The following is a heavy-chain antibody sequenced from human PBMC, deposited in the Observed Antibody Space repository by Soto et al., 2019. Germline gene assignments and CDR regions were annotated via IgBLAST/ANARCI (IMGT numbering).Heavy chain of an antibody. D-gene: IGHD2-21*02. CDR1: GFSLSTIGVG. CDR2: IYWDDDK. CDR3: VQSRCGGDCLQSYSSHSYYGLDV. J-gene: IGHJ6*02. Sequence: QITLKESGPTLVKPTQTLTLTCTFSGFSLSTIGVGVGWIRQPPGKALEWLALIYWDDDKRYSPSLKSRLTVTKDTSKNQVVLTTTTMDPVDTATYYCVQSRCGGDCLQSYSSHSYYGLDVWGQGTTVTVSS. V-gene: IGHV2-5*02.